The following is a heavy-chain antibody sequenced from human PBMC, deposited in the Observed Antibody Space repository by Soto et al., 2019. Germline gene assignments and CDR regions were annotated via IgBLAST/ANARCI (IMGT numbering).Heavy chain of an antibody. CDR2: ISYDGSNE. V-gene: IGHV3-30*18. Sequence: QVQLVEAGGGVVQPGRSLRLSCAASGLTFSSYGMHWVRQAPGKGLEWVAGISYDGSNEYYAASVKGRFTISRDNANNTLYLQMNSLRAEDTAVYYCAKVGATATCDYWGQVTLVTVFS. J-gene: IGHJ4*02. CDR3: AKVGATATCDY. CDR1: GLTFSSYG. D-gene: IGHD2-15*01.